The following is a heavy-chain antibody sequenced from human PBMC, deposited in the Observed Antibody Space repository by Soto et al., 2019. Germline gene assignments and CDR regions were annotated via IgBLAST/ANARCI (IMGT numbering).Heavy chain of an antibody. V-gene: IGHV3-33*01. CDR1: GFTFSSYG. CDR3: ARDGQQMVHDYYGMDV. CDR2: IWYDGSNK. Sequence: QVQLVESGGGVVQPGRSLRLSCAASGFTFSSYGMHWVRQAPGKGLEWVAVIWYDGSNKYYADAVKGRFTICRDSYKTTPYLQMNSSRAEATAVYYYARDGQQMVHDYYGMDVWGQGTTVTVSS. J-gene: IGHJ6*02. D-gene: IGHD6-13*01.